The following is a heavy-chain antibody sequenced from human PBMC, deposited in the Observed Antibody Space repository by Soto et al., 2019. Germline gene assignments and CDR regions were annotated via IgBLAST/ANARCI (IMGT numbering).Heavy chain of an antibody. V-gene: IGHV1-2*02. D-gene: IGHD2-8*02. CDR1: GYSFTGYY. CDR3: ARGDYGTGGYPFPYFDY. J-gene: IGHJ4*02. Sequence: ASVKVSCKASGYSFTGYYVHWVRQAPGQGLEWMGWINPDSGATNYAQNFQGRVTLTSDTSISTASMDLTSLTSDDTAVYYCARGDYGTGGYPFPYFDYWAREPWSPSPQ. CDR2: INPDSGAT.